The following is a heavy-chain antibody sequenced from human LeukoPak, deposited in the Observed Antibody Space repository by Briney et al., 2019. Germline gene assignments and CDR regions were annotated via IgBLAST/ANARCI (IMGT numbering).Heavy chain of an antibody. V-gene: IGHV4-34*01. Sequence: PSETLALTCAVYGGSFSGYYWSWIRQPPGKGLEGMGEINHRGSTNYNPSLKSRVTISVDTSKNQFSLKLSSVTAADTAVYYCARGFSSSSDKGGFDPWGQGTLVTVSS. CDR1: GGSFSGYY. J-gene: IGHJ5*02. CDR3: ARGFSSSSDKGGFDP. CDR2: INHRGST. D-gene: IGHD6-6*01.